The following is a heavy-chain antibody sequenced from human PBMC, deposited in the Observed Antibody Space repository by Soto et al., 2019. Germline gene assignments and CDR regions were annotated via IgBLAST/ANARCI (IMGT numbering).Heavy chain of an antibody. CDR3: ARTHCISPSCTKRGFYYGMDV. V-gene: IGHV5-51*01. Sequence: PGESLKISCKGSGYSFTSYWIGWVRQMPGKGLEWMGIIYPGDSDIRYSPSFQGQVTISADKSITTTYLQWSGLKASDTAIYYCARTHCISPSCTKRGFYYGMDVWGQGTTVTVSS. J-gene: IGHJ6*02. D-gene: IGHD2-2*01. CDR1: GYSFTSYW. CDR2: IYPGDSDI.